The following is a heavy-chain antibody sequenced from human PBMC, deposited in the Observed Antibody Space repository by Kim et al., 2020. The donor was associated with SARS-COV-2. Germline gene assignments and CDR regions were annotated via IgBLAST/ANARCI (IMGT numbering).Heavy chain of an antibody. D-gene: IGHD6-13*01. J-gene: IGHJ5*02. Sequence: GGSLRLSCAASGFTFSSYAMSWVRQAPGKGLEWVSAISGSGGSTYYADSVKGRFTISRDNSKNTLYLQMNSLRAEYTAVYYCAKGNSSSWYGVTWFDPWGQGTLVTVSS. CDR2: ISGSGGST. CDR3: AKGNSSSWYGVTWFDP. V-gene: IGHV3-23*01. CDR1: GFTFSSYA.